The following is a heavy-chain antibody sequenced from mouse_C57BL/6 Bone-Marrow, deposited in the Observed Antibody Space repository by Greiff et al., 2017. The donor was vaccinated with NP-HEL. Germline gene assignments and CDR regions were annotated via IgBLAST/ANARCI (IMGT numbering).Heavy chain of an antibody. D-gene: IGHD1-1*01. CDR2: INPGSGGT. Sequence: VQLVESGAELVRPGTSVKVSCKASGYAFTNYLIEWVKQRPGQGLEWIGVINPGSGGTNYNEKFQGKATLTADKSSSTAYMQLSSLTSEDSAVYFCAREGFITTVVAPFDYWGQGTTLTVSS. J-gene: IGHJ2*01. CDR3: AREGFITTVVAPFDY. V-gene: IGHV1-54*01. CDR1: GYAFTNYL.